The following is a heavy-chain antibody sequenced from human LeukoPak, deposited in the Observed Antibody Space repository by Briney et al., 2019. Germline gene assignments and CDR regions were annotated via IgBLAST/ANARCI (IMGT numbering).Heavy chain of an antibody. Sequence: ASVTVSFPASGYRFTAYYFYWVRQAPGQGLEWMEWIKPSSGDAKSAQKFQEGVTITSHKSINKVYMDVTMLTSNDTALHYFVRGGSGFIYNALDPCGEGTLVTVSS. CDR2: IKPSSGDA. V-gene: IGHV1-2*02. CDR1: GYRFTAYY. CDR3: VRGGSGFIYNALDP. J-gene: IGHJ5*02. D-gene: IGHD6-19*01.